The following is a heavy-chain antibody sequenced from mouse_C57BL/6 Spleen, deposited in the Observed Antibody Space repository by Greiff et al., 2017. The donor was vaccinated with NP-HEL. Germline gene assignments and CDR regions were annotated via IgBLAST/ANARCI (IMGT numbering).Heavy chain of an antibody. CDR3: ARSGGCSGYGTHWYFDV. V-gene: IGHV1-82*01. D-gene: IGHD3-2*02. CDR1: GYAFSSSW. J-gene: IGHJ1*03. Sequence: VQLHQSGPELVKPGASVKISCTASGYAFSSSWMNWVKQRPGKGLEWIGRIYPGDGDTNYNGKFKGKATLTADKSSSTAYMQLSSLTSEDTAVYFWARSGGCSGYGTHWYFDVWGTGTTVTVSS. CDR2: IYPGDGDT.